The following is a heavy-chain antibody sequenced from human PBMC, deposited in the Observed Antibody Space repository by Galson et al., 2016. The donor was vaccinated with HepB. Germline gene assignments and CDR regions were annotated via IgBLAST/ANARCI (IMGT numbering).Heavy chain of an antibody. CDR2: IYADDSDA. V-gene: IGHV5-51*01. CDR1: GYTFSGYW. Sequence: QSGAEVKKPGESLQISCKGSGYTFSGYWIAWVRQVPGKGLEWMGIIYADDSDARYNPSFQCEVTMSVDKSISIAYLQWRSLQDSDTPMYYRARLSYDSLVGYPPGYLDYWGQGTLVTVSS. CDR3: ARLSYDSLVGYPPGYLDY. D-gene: IGHD3-22*01. J-gene: IGHJ4*03.